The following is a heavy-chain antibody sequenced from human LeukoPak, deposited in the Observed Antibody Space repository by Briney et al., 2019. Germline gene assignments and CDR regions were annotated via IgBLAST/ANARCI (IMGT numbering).Heavy chain of an antibody. CDR1: GYTFTSYA. CDR2: INTNTGNP. D-gene: IGHD3-10*01. CDR3: AREDYGSGSYYPFY. Sequence: ASVKVSCKASGYTFTSYAMNWVRQAPGQGLEWMGWINTNTGNPTYAQGFTGRFVFSLDTSVSTAYLQISSLKAEDTAVYYCAREDYGSGSYYPFYWGQGTLVTVSS. J-gene: IGHJ4*02. V-gene: IGHV7-4-1*02.